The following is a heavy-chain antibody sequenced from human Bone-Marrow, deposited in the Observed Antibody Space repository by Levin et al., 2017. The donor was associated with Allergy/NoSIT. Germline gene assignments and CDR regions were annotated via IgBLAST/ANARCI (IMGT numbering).Heavy chain of an antibody. V-gene: IGHV3-30*03. CDR1: GFTFSTYG. CDR2: ISYDGRNE. J-gene: IGHJ4*02. Sequence: LPGGSLRLSCAASGFTFSTYGMHWVRQAPGKGLEWVAVISYDGRNEYYADSVKGRFTISRDNSKNTLYLQMNSLRAEDTAVYYCARYGSGSHFLHEYYFDYWGQGTLVTVSS. D-gene: IGHD3-10*01. CDR3: ARYGSGSHFLHEYYFDY.